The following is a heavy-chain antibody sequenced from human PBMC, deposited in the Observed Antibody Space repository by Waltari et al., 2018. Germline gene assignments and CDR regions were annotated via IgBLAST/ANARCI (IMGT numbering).Heavy chain of an antibody. V-gene: IGHV4-59*01. Sequence: QVQLQESGPGLVKPSETLSLTCTVSGGSISGYYWSWIRQPPGKGLKWIGYIYNSGSTSYNPALKSRVTMSVDTSKKQLSLKLSSVTAADTAVYYCARGDFWSGYYTNWGQGTLVTVSS. J-gene: IGHJ4*02. CDR3: ARGDFWSGYYTN. D-gene: IGHD3-3*01. CDR1: GGSISGYY. CDR2: IYNSGST.